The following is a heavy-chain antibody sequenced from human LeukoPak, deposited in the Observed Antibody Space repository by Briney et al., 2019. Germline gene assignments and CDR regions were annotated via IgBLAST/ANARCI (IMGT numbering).Heavy chain of an antibody. Sequence: ASVKVSCKISGYTLTELSMHWVRQAPGKGLEWMGGFGPEEDETIYAQKFQGRVTMTEDTSTDTAYMELSRLTSEDTAVYYCATLFYDSSGFGGRRNWYFDLWGRGTLVTVSS. V-gene: IGHV1-24*01. D-gene: IGHD3-22*01. J-gene: IGHJ2*01. CDR1: GYTLTELS. CDR2: FGPEEDET. CDR3: ATLFYDSSGFGGRRNWYFDL.